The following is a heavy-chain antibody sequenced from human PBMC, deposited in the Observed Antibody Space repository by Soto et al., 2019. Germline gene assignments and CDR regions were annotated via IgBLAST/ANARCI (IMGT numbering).Heavy chain of an antibody. Sequence: SVKVSCKASGCTFSSYAISWVRQAPGQGLEWMGGIIPIFGTANYAQKFQGRVTITADESTSTAYMELSSLRSEDTAVYYCALNDFWSGNLNWFDPWGQGTLVTVSS. CDR1: GCTFSSYA. CDR2: IIPIFGTA. J-gene: IGHJ5*02. D-gene: IGHD3-3*01. V-gene: IGHV1-69*13. CDR3: ALNDFWSGNLNWFDP.